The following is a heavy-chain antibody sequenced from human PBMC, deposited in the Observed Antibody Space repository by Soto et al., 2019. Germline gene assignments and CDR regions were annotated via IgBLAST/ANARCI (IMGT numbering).Heavy chain of an antibody. CDR1: GGTFSSYA. CDR3: ARDHKRDYYDSSGHFDY. J-gene: IGHJ4*02. V-gene: IGHV1-69*13. Sequence: SVKVSCKASGGTFSSYAISWVRQAPGQGLEWMGGIIPIFGTANYAQKFQGRVTITADESTSTAYMELSSLRSEDTAVYYCARDHKRDYYDSSGHFDYWGQGTLVTVSS. CDR2: IIPIFGTA. D-gene: IGHD3-22*01.